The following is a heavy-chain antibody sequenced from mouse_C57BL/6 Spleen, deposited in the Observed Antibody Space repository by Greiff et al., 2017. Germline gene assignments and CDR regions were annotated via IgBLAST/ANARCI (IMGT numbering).Heavy chain of an antibody. CDR3: TRGYGSSCYYAMDY. D-gene: IGHD1-1*01. V-gene: IGHV6-6*01. CDR2: IRNKANNHAT. J-gene: IGHJ4*01. Sequence: EVKVEESGGGLVQPGGSMKLSCAASGFTFSDAWMDWVRQSPEKGLEWVAEIRNKANNHATYYAESVKGRFTISRDDSKSSVYLQMNSLRAEDTGIYYCTRGYGSSCYYAMDYWGQGTSVTVSS. CDR1: GFTFSDAW.